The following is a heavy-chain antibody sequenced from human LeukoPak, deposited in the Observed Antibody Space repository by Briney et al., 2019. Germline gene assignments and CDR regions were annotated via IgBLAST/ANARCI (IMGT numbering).Heavy chain of an antibody. V-gene: IGHV3-30*02. J-gene: IGHJ6*02. D-gene: IGHD5-12*01. Sequence: GGSLRLSCAASGFTFSSYGMHWVRQAPGKGLEWVAFIRYDGSNKYYADSVKGRFTISRDNSKNTLYLQMNSLRAEDTAVYYCAKDLLVATIRPYGGMDVWGQGTTVTVSS. CDR1: GFTFSSYG. CDR2: IRYDGSNK. CDR3: AKDLLVATIRPYGGMDV.